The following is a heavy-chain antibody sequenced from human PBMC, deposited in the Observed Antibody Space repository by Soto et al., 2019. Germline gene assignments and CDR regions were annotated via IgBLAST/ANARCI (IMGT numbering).Heavy chain of an antibody. D-gene: IGHD3-16*01. CDR1: GGTFSSYA. J-gene: IGHJ6*02. V-gene: IGHV1-69*06. Sequence: QVQLVQSGAEVKKPGSSVKVSCKASGGTFSSYAISWVRQAPGQGLEWMGGIIPIFGTANYAQKFQGRVTVTADKATSTADMGRSRRESEDTAVYYGGGGGGGGTYYYYYYGMDVWGQGTTVTVSS. CDR3: GGGGGGGTYYYYYYGMDV. CDR2: IIPIFGTA.